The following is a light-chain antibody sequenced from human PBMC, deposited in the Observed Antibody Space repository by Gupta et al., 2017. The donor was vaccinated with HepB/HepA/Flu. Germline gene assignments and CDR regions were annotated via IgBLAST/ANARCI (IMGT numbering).Light chain of an antibody. V-gene: IGKV1-5*03. J-gene: IGKJ1*01. CDR1: QSISTW. Sequence: DIQMTQSPSTLSASVGDRVTITCRASQSISTWLAWYQQKPGEAPKLLIYKASNLQSGVPSRFSGSGSGTEFTLTISSLQPDDFATYYCEQHKRYSLTLGQGTKVEIK. CDR2: KAS. CDR3: EQHKRYSLT.